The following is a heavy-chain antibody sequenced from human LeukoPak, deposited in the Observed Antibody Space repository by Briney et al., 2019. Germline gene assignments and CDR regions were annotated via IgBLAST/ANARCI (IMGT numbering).Heavy chain of an antibody. CDR3: ARLWSSNRPGDL. V-gene: IGHV5-51*01. Sequence: GASLKICCKGSGYSFTKDWIGWVRPLPGEGLEWMGFIYPGDSETRYSPSFQGQVTISADKSISTAYVQWTSLKASDTAMYFCARLWSSNRPGDLWGQGTLVSVSS. CDR2: IYPGDSET. J-gene: IGHJ5*02. D-gene: IGHD6-13*01. CDR1: GYSFTKDW.